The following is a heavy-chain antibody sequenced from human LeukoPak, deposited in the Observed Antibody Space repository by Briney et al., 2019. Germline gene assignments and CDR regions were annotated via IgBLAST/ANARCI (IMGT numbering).Heavy chain of an antibody. J-gene: IGHJ4*02. V-gene: IGHV4-34*01. CDR3: ARRGFRRGILATRPGIDY. CDR2: INHSGST. D-gene: IGHD6-6*01. CDR1: GGSFSGYY. Sequence: SETLSLTCAVYGGSFSGYYWSWIRQSPGKGLEWIGEINHSGSTNYNPSLKSRLTISVDTSKNQFSLRLNSVTAADTAVYYCARRGFRRGILATRPGIDYWGQGTLVTVSS.